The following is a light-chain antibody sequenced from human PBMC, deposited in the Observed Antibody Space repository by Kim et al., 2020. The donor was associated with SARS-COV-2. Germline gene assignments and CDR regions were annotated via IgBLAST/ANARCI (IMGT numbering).Light chain of an antibody. J-gene: IGLJ2*01. V-gene: IGLV3-1*01. CDR3: QTWDSTTVI. CDR1: KLGEKY. Sequence: SYELTQPPSVSVSPGQTARITCSGDKLGEKYTSWYQHKSGQSPVMVIYQDNKRPSGMTERFSGSSSGNTATLTISGTQPMDEADYYCQTWDSTTVIFGGG. CDR2: QDN.